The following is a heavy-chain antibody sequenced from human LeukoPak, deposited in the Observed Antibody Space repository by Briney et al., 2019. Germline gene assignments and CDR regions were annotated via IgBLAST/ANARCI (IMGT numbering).Heavy chain of an antibody. CDR3: AIVRDGLYYYLDY. V-gene: IGHV3-23*01. CDR1: GFTFSNHA. CDR2: IRGSGGGT. D-gene: IGHD3-10*01. J-gene: IGHJ4*02. Sequence: GGSLRLSCAASGFTFSNHAMSWVRQAPGKGLEWVSSIRGSGGGTTYADSVKGRFTISRDNSKNTLFLQMNSLRVEDTALYYCAIVRDGLYYYLDYWGQGTLVTVSS.